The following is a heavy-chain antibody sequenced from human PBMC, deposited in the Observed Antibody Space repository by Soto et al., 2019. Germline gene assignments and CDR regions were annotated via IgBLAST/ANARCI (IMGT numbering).Heavy chain of an antibody. CDR1: GFTHSMYS. D-gene: IGHD2-21*02. CDR2: IPQEGSDG. Sequence: XGSRRRSCVVAGFTHSMYSMTWVRQAPGKGLEWVAKIPQEGSDGHYVDSVKGRFTISRDNAKNSVYLQMNSLRAEDTAVYYCARDQLILPAHDFFYGSDVWGQGAKATVSS. CDR3: ARDQLILPAHDFFYGSDV. V-gene: IGHV3-7*03. J-gene: IGHJ6*02.